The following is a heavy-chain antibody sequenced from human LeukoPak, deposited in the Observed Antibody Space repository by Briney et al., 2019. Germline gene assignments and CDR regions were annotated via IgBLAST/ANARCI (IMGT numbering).Heavy chain of an antibody. V-gene: IGHV4-61*09. CDR3: ARGNWETLEC. D-gene: IGHD1-26*01. J-gene: IGHJ4*02. Sequence: SETLSLTCSVSGGSITSTTYYWTWVRQPAGKGLEWIGHISTGGSTNYSPSLKSRLTISLDRSRNQFSLNLNSVTAADTAVYYCARGNWETLECWGQGTLVTVSS. CDR1: GGSITSTTYY. CDR2: ISTGGST.